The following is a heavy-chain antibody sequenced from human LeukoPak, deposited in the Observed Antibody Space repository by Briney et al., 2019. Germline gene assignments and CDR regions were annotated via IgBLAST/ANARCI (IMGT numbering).Heavy chain of an antibody. D-gene: IGHD2-15*01. J-gene: IGHJ4*02. CDR2: FDPEDGET. V-gene: IGHV1-24*01. CDR3: ATGTINCSGDKCYSNFDY. Sequence: GASVKVSRKVSGYTLTELSIHWVRQAPGEGLEWMGGFDPEDGETIYAQKFQGRVTMTEDTSTDTAYMELSSLRSEDTAVYYCATGTINCSGDKCYSNFDYWGQGTLVTVSS. CDR1: GYTLTELS.